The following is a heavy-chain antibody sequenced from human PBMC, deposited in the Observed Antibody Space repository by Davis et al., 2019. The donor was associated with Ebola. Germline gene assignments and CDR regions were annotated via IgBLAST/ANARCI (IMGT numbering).Heavy chain of an antibody. CDR3: ARVFDHYFDY. CDR1: GFTFSSYD. D-gene: IGHD2-21*01. CDR2: IRNKPNGYGT. V-gene: IGHV3-72*01. Sequence: GESLKISCAASGFTFSSYDMHWVRQAPGKGLAWVGRIRNKPNGYGTEYDASVKGRFTISRDDSKNSVYLQMNSLKTEDTAVYYCARVFDHYFDYWGQGTLVTVSS. J-gene: IGHJ4*02.